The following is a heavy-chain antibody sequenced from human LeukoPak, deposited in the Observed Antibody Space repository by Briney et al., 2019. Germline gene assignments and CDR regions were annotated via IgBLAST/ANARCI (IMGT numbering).Heavy chain of an antibody. V-gene: IGHV4-39*01. CDR1: GGSISSSSYY. J-gene: IGHJ4*02. D-gene: IGHD2-2*02. CDR2: IYYSGST. Sequence: SETLSLTCTASGGSISSSSYYWGWIRQPPGKGLEWIGSIYYSGSTYYNPSLKSRVTISVDTSKNQFSLKLSSVTAADTAVYYCARLRPPCYTLDYWGQGTLVTVSS. CDR3: ARLRPPCYTLDY.